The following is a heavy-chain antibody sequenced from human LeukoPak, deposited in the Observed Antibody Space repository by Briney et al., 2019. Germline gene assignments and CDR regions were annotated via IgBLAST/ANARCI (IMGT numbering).Heavy chain of an antibody. CDR3: AREIRGYYYGSGSYDAFDI. CDR2: ISSSSSYI. D-gene: IGHD3-10*01. Sequence: GGSLRLSCAASGFTFSSYSMNWVRQAPGKGLEWVSSISSSSSYIYYADSVKGRFTISRDNAKNSLYLQMNSLRAEDTAVYYCAREIRGYYYGSGSYDAFDIWGQGTMVTVSS. V-gene: IGHV3-21*04. J-gene: IGHJ3*02. CDR1: GFTFSSYS.